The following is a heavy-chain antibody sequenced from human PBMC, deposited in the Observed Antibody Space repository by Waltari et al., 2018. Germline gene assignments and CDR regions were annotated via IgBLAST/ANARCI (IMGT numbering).Heavy chain of an antibody. Sequence: QVQLQQWGAGLLKPSETLSLTCAVYGGSFSGYYWSGIRQPPGKGRGWIGEINHSGSTNYNPSLKSRVTISVDTSKNQFSLKLSSVTAADTAVYYCARSRGDIVVVPAAIRRYYYYYMDVWGKGTTVTVSS. CDR2: INHSGST. D-gene: IGHD2-2*02. CDR1: GGSFSGYY. V-gene: IGHV4-34*01. J-gene: IGHJ6*03. CDR3: ARSRGDIVVVPAAIRRYYYYYMDV.